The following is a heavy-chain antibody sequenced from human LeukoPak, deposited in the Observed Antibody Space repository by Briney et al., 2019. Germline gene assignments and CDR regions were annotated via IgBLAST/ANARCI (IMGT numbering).Heavy chain of an antibody. CDR1: GFTFSSYA. D-gene: IGHD6-6*01. J-gene: IGHJ4*02. V-gene: IGHV3-30*04. CDR2: ISCGGSNK. CDR3: AKDQQLGGFDF. Sequence: GGSLRLSCVASGFTFSSYAIHWVRQAPGKGLEWVSDISCGGSNKYYADSVKGRFTISRDNSKNTLYLQMNSLRAEDTAVYYCAKDQQLGGFDFWGQGTLVTVSS.